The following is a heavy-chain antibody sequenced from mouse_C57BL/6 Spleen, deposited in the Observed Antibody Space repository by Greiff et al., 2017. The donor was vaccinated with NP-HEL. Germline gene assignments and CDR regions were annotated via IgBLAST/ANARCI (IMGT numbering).Heavy chain of an antibody. J-gene: IGHJ3*01. CDR1: GFNIKDDY. V-gene: IGHV14-4*01. Sequence: EVQVVESGAELVRPGASVKLSCTASGFNIKDDYMHWVKQMPEQGLEWIGWMDPENGDTEYASKFQGRATITADTSSNTAYLQLSSLTSEDTDVYYCTRPPWFAYWGQGTLVTVSA. CDR2: MDPENGDT. CDR3: TRPPWFAY.